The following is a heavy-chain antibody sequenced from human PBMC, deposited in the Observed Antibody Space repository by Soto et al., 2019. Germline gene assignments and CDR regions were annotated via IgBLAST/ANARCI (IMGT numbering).Heavy chain of an antibody. V-gene: IGHV4-59*08. Sequence: QVQLQESGPGLVKPSETLSLSCSVSGGSISGHYWSWVRQTPGKGLELIGYMYYSGSTNYNPSLKSRVTISADTSKNPFSLRLTSVTAADTAVYYCARGPYYDLIWNYYYMDVWGKGTTVTVSS. CDR1: GGSISGHY. D-gene: IGHD3-16*01. CDR3: ARGPYYDLIWNYYYMDV. CDR2: MYYSGST. J-gene: IGHJ6*03.